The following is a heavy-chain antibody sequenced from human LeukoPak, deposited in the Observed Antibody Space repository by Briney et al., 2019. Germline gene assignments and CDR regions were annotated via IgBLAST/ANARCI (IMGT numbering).Heavy chain of an antibody. Sequence: PSETLSLTCTVSGGSISSYYWSWIRQPPGKGLEWIGYIYYSGSTNYNPSLKSRVTISVDTSKNQFSLKLSSVTAADTAVYCCARHGMAGTGFDYWAREPWSPSPQ. CDR3: ARHGMAGTGFDY. D-gene: IGHD6-19*01. J-gene: IGHJ4*02. V-gene: IGHV4-59*08. CDR2: IYYSGST. CDR1: GGSISSYY.